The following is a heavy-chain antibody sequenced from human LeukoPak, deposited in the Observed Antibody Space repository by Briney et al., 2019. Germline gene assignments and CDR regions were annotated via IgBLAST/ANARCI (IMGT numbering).Heavy chain of an antibody. CDR1: GGSISSGGYY. Sequence: PSQTLSLTCTVSGGSISSGGYYWSWIRQHPGKGLEWIGEMNHSGSTNYNPSLKSRVTISVDTSKNQFSLKLSSVTAADTAVYYCARAIGGNYYYMDVWGKGTTVTVSS. CDR3: ARAIGGNYYYMDV. D-gene: IGHD3-16*02. V-gene: IGHV4-31*03. CDR2: MNHSGST. J-gene: IGHJ6*03.